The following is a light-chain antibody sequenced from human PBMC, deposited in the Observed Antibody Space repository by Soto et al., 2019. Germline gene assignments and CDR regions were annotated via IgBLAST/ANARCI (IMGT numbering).Light chain of an antibody. CDR3: AAWDDSLHGPV. Sequence: QSVLTQPPSASGTPGQGVTISCSGSSSNIGSNTVNWYQHLPGTAPKVLIFSNYQRPSGVPDRFSGSKSGTSASLAISRLQSEDGADYFCAAWDDSLHGPVFGGGTKLTVL. CDR1: SSNIGSNT. J-gene: IGLJ2*01. CDR2: SNY. V-gene: IGLV1-44*01.